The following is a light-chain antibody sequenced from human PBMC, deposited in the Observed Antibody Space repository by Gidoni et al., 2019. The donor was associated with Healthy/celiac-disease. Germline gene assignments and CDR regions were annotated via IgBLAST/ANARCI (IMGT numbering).Light chain of an antibody. V-gene: IGLV3-19*01. CDR1: SLRNYF. Sequence: SSELTQDPSVSVALGQTVRITCQGDSLRNYFASWYQQKPGQAPLLVIYGENNRPSGIPDRFSGSSSGNTASLIIAGAQAEDEGDFYCNCRDSSGYHLVFGGGTRLTVL. J-gene: IGLJ2*01. CDR3: NCRDSSGYHLV. CDR2: GEN.